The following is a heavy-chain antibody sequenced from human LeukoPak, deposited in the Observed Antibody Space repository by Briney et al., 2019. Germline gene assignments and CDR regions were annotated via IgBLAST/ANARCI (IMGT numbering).Heavy chain of an antibody. V-gene: IGHV4-34*01. J-gene: IGHJ4*02. CDR1: GGSFSDFY. Sequence: PSETLSLTCVVYGGSFSDFYWSWIRQPPGMGLEWLGEINDSGSTNQNPSLKSRVTISVDTSKKQFSLKLSSVTAADTAVYYCARRYDFWSGYPPPLDYWGQGTLVTVSS. CDR3: ARRYDFWSGYPPPLDY. D-gene: IGHD3-3*01. CDR2: INDSGST.